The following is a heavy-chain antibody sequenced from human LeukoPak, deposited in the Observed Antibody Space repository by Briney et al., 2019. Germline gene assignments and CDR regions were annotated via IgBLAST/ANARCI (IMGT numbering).Heavy chain of an antibody. D-gene: IGHD3-16*01. J-gene: IGHJ4*02. CDR2: ISSSGSTI. Sequence: PGGSLRLSCVVSGFNFRGAAMSWVRQGPGKGLEWVSYISSSGSTIYYADSVKGRFTISRDNAKNSLYLQMNSLRAEDTAVYYCASERWGSYYFDYWGQGTLVTVSS. CDR1: GFNFRGAA. CDR3: ASERWGSYYFDY. V-gene: IGHV3-11*01.